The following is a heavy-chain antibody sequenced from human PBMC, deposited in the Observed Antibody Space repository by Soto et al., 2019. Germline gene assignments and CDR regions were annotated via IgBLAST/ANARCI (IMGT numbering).Heavy chain of an antibody. CDR3: ARHRVITRVFGVDRTRFEP. CDR1: GGSISSSSYY. Sequence: PSETLSLTCTVSGGSISSSSYYWGWIRQPPGKGLEWIGSIYYSGSTYYNPSLKSRVTISVDTSKNQFSLKLSSVTAADTAVYYCARHRVITRVFGVDRTRFEPWGQGTLVTVSS. J-gene: IGHJ5*02. D-gene: IGHD3-3*01. V-gene: IGHV4-39*01. CDR2: IYYSGST.